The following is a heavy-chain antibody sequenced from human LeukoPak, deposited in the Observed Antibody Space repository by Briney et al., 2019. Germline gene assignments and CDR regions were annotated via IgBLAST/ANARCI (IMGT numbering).Heavy chain of an antibody. V-gene: IGHV1-8*01. Sequence: ASVKVSCKASGYTFTIYDINWVRQATGQGLEWMGWMNPNSGNTGYAQKFQGRVTMTRNTSISTAYMELSSLRSEDTAVYYCARVVTGPFSSSWLYYYYYGMDVWGQGTTVTVSS. CDR3: ARVVTGPFSSSWLYYYYYGMDV. J-gene: IGHJ6*02. CDR1: GYTFTIYD. CDR2: MNPNSGNT. D-gene: IGHD6-13*01.